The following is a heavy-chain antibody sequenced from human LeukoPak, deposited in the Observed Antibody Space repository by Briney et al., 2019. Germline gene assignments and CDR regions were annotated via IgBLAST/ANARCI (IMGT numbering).Heavy chain of an antibody. CDR3: AKVRVGATHFDY. CDR1: GFIFEDYA. J-gene: IGHJ4*02. CDR2: VTWDGGSA. V-gene: IGHV3-43*01. Sequence: GGSLRLSCAASGFIFEDYAMYWVRQAPGKGLEWVSLVTWDGGSAFYADSVKGRFTISRDNNKNSLRLQMNSLRNEDTALYYCAKVRVGATHFDYWGQGTLVTVSS. D-gene: IGHD1-26*01.